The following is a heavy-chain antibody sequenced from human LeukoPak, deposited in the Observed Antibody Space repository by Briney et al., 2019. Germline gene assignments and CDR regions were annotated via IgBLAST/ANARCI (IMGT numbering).Heavy chain of an antibody. D-gene: IGHD5-18*01. V-gene: IGHV3-23*01. CDR2: ISGSGSTS. CDR3: ANDLGWIQLNLG. CDR1: GFTFSSYG. J-gene: IGHJ4*02. Sequence: SGGSLRLSCAASGFTFSSYGISWVRQAPGKGLEWVSFISGSGSTSDYADSVRGRFTISRDNSKNTAYLQMNSLRAEDTAVYYCANDLGWIQLNLGRGQGTLVTVSS.